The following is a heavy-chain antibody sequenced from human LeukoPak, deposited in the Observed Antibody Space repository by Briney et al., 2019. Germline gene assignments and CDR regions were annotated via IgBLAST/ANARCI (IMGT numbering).Heavy chain of an antibody. V-gene: IGHV1-2*02. D-gene: IGHD1-26*01. J-gene: IGHJ3*02. CDR3: ARVFSQWEPQGAFDI. CDR1: GYTFTGYY. CDR2: INPNSGGT. Sequence: ASVKVSCKASGYTFTGYYMHWVRQAPGQGLEWMGWINPNSGGTNYAQKFQGRVTMTRDTSISTAYMELSRLRSDDTAVYYCARVFSQWEPQGAFDIWGQGTMVTVSS.